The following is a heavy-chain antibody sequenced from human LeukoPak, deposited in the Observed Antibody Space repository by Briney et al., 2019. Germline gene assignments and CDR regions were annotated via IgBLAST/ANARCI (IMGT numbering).Heavy chain of an antibody. CDR1: GASISNGNW. V-gene: IGHV4-4*02. Sequence: PSGTLSLTCDVSGASISNGNWWSWVRQPPGKGLEWIGEVFHSGHTNYNPSLKNRVTMSVDKSKNHFSLKMTSMTAADTAVYYCAREGSVSGDAFDIWGQGTLVTVSS. J-gene: IGHJ3*02. D-gene: IGHD3-10*01. CDR3: AREGSVSGDAFDI. CDR2: VFHSGHT.